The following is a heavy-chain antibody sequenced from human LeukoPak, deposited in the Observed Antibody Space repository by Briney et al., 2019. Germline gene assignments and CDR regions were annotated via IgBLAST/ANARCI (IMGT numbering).Heavy chain of an antibody. CDR1: GFTFSSYA. V-gene: IGHV3-21*01. Sequence: PGGSLRLSCAASGFTFSSYAMSWVRQAPGKGLEWVSSISSSSTYIYYADSVKGRFTISRDNAKNSLYLQMNSLRAEDTAVYYCARYGISSLDYWGQGTLVTVSS. CDR2: ISSSSTYI. D-gene: IGHD6-6*01. CDR3: ARYGISSLDY. J-gene: IGHJ4*02.